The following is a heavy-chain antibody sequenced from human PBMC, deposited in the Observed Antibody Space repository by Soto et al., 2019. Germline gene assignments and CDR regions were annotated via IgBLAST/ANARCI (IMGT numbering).Heavy chain of an antibody. D-gene: IGHD1-1*01. J-gene: IGHJ6*02. CDR3: ARGEVGTTGTFYYYGMDV. CDR1: GGTFSSYA. Sequence: QVQLVQSGAEVKKPGSSVKVSCKASGGTFSSYAISWVRQAPGQGLEWMGGIIPIFGTANYAQKFQGRVTITADXXTXTXXMELSSLRSEDTAVYYCARGEVGTTGTFYYYGMDVWGQGTTVTVSS. V-gene: IGHV1-69*12. CDR2: IIPIFGTA.